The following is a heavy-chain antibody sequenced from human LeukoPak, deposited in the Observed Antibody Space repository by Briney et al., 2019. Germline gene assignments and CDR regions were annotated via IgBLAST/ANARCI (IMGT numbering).Heavy chain of an antibody. J-gene: IGHJ4*02. Sequence: GGSLRLSCTASGFTFRTYAMSWVRQAPGKGLEWVSGISGSGNGTYYADSVKGRFTISRDNSKNMVYLQMNSLTVEDAATYYCARRTMSAFDSWGQGTMLIVSS. D-gene: IGHD5-24*01. CDR2: ISGSGNGT. CDR1: GFTFRTYA. V-gene: IGHV3-23*01. CDR3: ARRTMSAFDS.